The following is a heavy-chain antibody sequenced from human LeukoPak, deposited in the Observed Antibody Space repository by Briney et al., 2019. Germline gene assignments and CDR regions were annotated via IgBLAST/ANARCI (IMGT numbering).Heavy chain of an antibody. V-gene: IGHV3-23*01. CDR3: AKAGGSAALNWFDP. CDR1: GFTFSSYA. Sequence: GGSLRLSCAASGFTFSSYAMSWVRQAPGEGLEWVSAISTSDDYTYYSDSVKGRFTISRDNSKNTLYLQMNSLRAEDTAVYYCAKAGGSAALNWFDPWGQGTLVTVSS. D-gene: IGHD3-10*01. CDR2: ISTSDDYT. J-gene: IGHJ5*02.